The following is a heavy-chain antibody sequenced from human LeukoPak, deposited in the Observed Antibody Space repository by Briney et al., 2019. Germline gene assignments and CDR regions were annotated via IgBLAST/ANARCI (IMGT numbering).Heavy chain of an antibody. V-gene: IGHV3-30-3*01. Sequence: GRSLRLSCAASGFTFSSYPMHWVRQAPGNGLEWVAVISYEGSIKYYADSVKGRFTISRDNSENTLYLQMNSLRAEDTAVYYCATDVARGIKQYYFDYWGQGTLVTVSS. CDR1: GFTFSSYP. J-gene: IGHJ4*02. D-gene: IGHD3-10*01. CDR2: ISYEGSIK. CDR3: ATDVARGIKQYYFDY.